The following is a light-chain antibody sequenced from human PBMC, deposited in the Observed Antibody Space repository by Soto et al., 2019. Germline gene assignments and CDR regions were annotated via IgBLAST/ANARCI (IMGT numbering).Light chain of an antibody. Sequence: QSVLTQPASVSGSPGQSINISCTGSIRDIGSYKYVSWYQRHPGKAPKLIIFEISHRPSGVSDRFSGSKSDNTASLTISGLQAEDEADYYCCSYTTASTLEFGGGTKVTVL. V-gene: IGLV2-14*01. CDR3: CSYTTASTLE. J-gene: IGLJ2*01. CDR2: EIS. CDR1: IRDIGSYKY.